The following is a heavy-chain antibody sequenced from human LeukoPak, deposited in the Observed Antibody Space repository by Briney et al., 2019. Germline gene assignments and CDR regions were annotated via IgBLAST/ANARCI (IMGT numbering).Heavy chain of an antibody. J-gene: IGHJ5*02. V-gene: IGHV4-34*01. CDR2: INHSGST. CDR1: GFTFSSYA. CDR3: ARGHLPRGYNWFDP. Sequence: GSLRLSCAASGFTFSSYAMSWIRQPPGKGLEWIGEINHSGSTNYNPSLKSRVTISVDTSKNQFSLKLSSVTAADTAVYYCARGHLPRGYNWFDPWGQGTLVTVSS.